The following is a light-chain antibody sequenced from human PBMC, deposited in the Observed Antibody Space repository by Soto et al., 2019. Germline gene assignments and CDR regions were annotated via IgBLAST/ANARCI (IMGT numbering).Light chain of an antibody. V-gene: IGKV1-12*01. CDR3: HQSHSLPLS. CDR2: ATS. CDR1: QGVGGW. Sequence: IQMTQSPSSVSASVGDRVPMTCRARQGVGGWLAWYQQKPGKDPKLLIYATSSLHSGVPSRFSGSGSGTDFTLSISSLQPEDFATDYCHQSHSLPLSFGPGTKVDSK. J-gene: IGKJ3*01.